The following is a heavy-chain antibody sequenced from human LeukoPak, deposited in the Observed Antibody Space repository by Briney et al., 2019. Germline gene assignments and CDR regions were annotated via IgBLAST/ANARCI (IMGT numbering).Heavy chain of an antibody. CDR1: GFTVSSNY. J-gene: IGHJ3*02. D-gene: IGHD3-10*01. V-gene: IGHV3-66*01. Sequence: GGSLRLSCAASGFTVSSNYMNWVRQAPGKGLEWVSVIYSDGSTYYADSVKGRFTISRDNSKNTLYFQMNSLRAEDTAVYYCASAAFYYSSGSYYRYAFDIWGQGTVVTVSS. CDR2: IYSDGST. CDR3: ASAAFYYSSGSYYRYAFDI.